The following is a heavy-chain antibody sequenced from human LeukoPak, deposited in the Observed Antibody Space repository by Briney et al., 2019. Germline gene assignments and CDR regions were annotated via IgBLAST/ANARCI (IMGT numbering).Heavy chain of an antibody. CDR1: GGTISSGGYH. V-gene: IGHV4-31*03. Sequence: SQTLSLTCSVSGGTISSGGYHWAWIRQHPGKGLEWIGYIYLSGGASYNPSLRSRIISSVDTSNNQFSLQMNSVTAADTAVYYCARYNYNSAAFSYFDSWGQGTLVTVSS. CDR3: ARYNYNSAAFSYFDS. J-gene: IGHJ4*02. D-gene: IGHD3-10*01. CDR2: IYLSGGA.